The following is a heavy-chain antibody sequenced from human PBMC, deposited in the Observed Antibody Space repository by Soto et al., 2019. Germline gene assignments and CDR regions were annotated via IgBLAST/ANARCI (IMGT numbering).Heavy chain of an antibody. J-gene: IGHJ4*02. Sequence: GGSLRLSCAASGFTFSMYSMNWVRQAPGKGLEWVSSISSSSSYIYYADSVKGRFTISRDNAKNSLYLQMNSLRAEDTAVYYCARGGPYYYDSSGYQAYWGQGTLVTVSS. D-gene: IGHD3-22*01. CDR3: ARGGPYYYDSSGYQAY. CDR2: ISSSSSYI. V-gene: IGHV3-21*01. CDR1: GFTFSMYS.